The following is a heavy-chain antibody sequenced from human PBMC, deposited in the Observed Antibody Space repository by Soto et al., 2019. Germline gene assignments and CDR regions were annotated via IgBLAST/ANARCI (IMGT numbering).Heavy chain of an antibody. CDR1: GGSFSGHF. Sequence: SETLSLTCAVYGGSFSGHFWSWIRQPPGKGLEWIGEINLSGSTNYNPSLKSRVTISLDTSKNQFSLKLNSVTAADTAVYFCARGLRGYTFGRWFDPWGQGTLVTVSS. CDR3: ARGLRGYTFGRWFDP. D-gene: IGHD5-18*01. V-gene: IGHV4-34*01. CDR2: INLSGST. J-gene: IGHJ5*02.